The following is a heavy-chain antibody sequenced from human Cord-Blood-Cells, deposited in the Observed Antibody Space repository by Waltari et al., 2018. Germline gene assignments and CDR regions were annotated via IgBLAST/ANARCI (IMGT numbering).Heavy chain of an antibody. J-gene: IGHJ3*02. CDR1: GGPFSSYA. D-gene: IGHD5-18*01. Sequence: QVQLVQSGAEVKKPGSSVKVSCKGSGGPFSSYAISWVRQAPGQGLEWMGGIIPIFGTANYAQKFQGRVTITADESTSTAYMELSSLRSEDTAVYYCARENPDTLHDAFDIWGQGTMVTVSS. V-gene: IGHV1-69*01. CDR2: IIPIFGTA. CDR3: ARENPDTLHDAFDI.